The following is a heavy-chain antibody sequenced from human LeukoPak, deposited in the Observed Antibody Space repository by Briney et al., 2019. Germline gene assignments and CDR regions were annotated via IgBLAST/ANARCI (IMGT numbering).Heavy chain of an antibody. CDR3: ARQAQSLEWFNYYYYYYMDV. D-gene: IGHD3-3*01. J-gene: IGHJ6*03. V-gene: IGHV4-39*07. CDR1: GGSISSSSYY. Sequence: SETLSLTCTVSGGSISSSSYYWGWIRQPPGKGLEWIGSIYYSGSTYYNPSLKSRVTISVDTSKNQFSLKLSSVTAADTAVYYCARQAQSLEWFNYYYYYYMDVWGKGTTVTVSS. CDR2: IYYSGST.